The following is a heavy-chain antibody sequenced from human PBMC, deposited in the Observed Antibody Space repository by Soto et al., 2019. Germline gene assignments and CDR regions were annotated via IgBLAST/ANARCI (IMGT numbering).Heavy chain of an antibody. CDR3: ASILELLSFDY. Sequence: QLQLQESGPGLVKPSETLSLTCTVSGGSISSSSYYWGWIRQPPGKGLEWIGSSYYSGSTYYNPSLKSRVTLSVDTSNNQFSLKLSSVTAADTAVYYCASILELLSFDYWGQGTLVTVSS. CDR1: GGSISSSSYY. V-gene: IGHV4-39*01. CDR2: SYYSGST. J-gene: IGHJ4*02. D-gene: IGHD2-2*01.